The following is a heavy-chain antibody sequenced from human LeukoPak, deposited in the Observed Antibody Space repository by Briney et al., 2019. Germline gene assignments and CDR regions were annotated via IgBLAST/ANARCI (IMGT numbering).Heavy chain of an antibody. D-gene: IGHD4-17*01. V-gene: IGHV4-31*03. Sequence: SETLSLTCTVSGGSISSVDYYWSWIRQYPGKGLEWIGYINYRGSANYNPSLKSRVTISVDTSKNQFSLKLSSVTAADTAVYYCARGLGRTVTTPNYFDYWGQGTLVTVSS. J-gene: IGHJ4*02. CDR3: ARGLGRTVTTPNYFDY. CDR1: GGSISSVDYY. CDR2: INYRGSA.